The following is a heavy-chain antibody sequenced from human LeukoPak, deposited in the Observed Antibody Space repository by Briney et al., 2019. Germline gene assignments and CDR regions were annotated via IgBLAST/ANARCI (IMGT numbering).Heavy chain of an antibody. CDR1: GFTFSSYA. Sequence: PGGSLRLSCAASGFTFSSYAMSWVRQAPGKGLEWVSAISGSGGSTYYADSVKGRFTISGDNSKNTLYLQMNSLRAEDTAVYYCAKDEDYYDSSGYYPAVDYWGQGTLVTVSS. V-gene: IGHV3-23*01. D-gene: IGHD3-22*01. J-gene: IGHJ4*02. CDR2: ISGSGGST. CDR3: AKDEDYYDSSGYYPAVDY.